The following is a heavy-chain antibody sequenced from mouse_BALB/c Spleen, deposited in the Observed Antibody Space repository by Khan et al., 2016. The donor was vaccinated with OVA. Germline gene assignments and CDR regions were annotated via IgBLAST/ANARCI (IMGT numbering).Heavy chain of an antibody. V-gene: IGHV1-7*01. CDR1: GYTFTSYW. CDR2: INPSAGYT. J-gene: IGHJ2*01. Sequence: QVQLQQSGAELAKPGASVKMSCKASGYTFTSYWMHWVKQRPGQGLEWIGYINPSAGYTDYNQKFKGKATLTADKSSSTAYMQLNSLTSEDSAVYYCARERNDNWGQGTTLTVSS. CDR3: ARERNDN.